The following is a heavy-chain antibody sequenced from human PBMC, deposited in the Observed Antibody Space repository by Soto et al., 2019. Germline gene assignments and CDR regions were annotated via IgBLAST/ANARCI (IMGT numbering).Heavy chain of an antibody. CDR3: AKAGVILGLDWFDP. Sequence: GGSLRLSCAASGFNVGTYAMSWVRQAPGKGLEWVSAISGSGGSTDYADSVKGRFTISRDNSKNTLYLQMNSLRAEDTAVYYCAKAGVILGLDWFDPWGQGTLVTVSS. CDR2: ISGSGGST. CDR1: GFNVGTYA. V-gene: IGHV3-23*01. J-gene: IGHJ5*02. D-gene: IGHD2-21*01.